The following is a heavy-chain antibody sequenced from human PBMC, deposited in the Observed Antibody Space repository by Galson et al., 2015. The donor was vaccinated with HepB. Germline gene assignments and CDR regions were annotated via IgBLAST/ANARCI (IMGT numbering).Heavy chain of an antibody. CDR3: ARDRSSGWSTAGYDAFDI. CDR1: GLTFSSYA. V-gene: IGHV3-30-3*01. CDR2: ISYDGSNK. J-gene: IGHJ3*02. D-gene: IGHD6-19*01. Sequence: SLRHSCAAAGLTFSSYALHCVRQAPAKGLEWVAVISYDGSNKYYADSVKGRFTISRDNSKNTLYLQMNSLRAEDTAVYYCARDRSSGWSTAGYDAFDIWGQGTMVTVSS.